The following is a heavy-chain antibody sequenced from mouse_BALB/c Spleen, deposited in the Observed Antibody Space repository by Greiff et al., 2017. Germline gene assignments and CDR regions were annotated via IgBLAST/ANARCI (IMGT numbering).Heavy chain of an antibody. Sequence: EVQRVESGGGLVQPGGSRKLSCAASGFTFSSFGMHWVRQAPEKGLEWVAYISSGSSTIYYADTVKGRFTISRDNPKNTLFLQMTSLRSEDTAMYYCARPPWLGSSVGYFDVWGAGTTVTVSS. V-gene: IGHV5-17*02. CDR3: ARPPWLGSSVGYFDV. D-gene: IGHD1-1*01. CDR1: GFTFSSFG. CDR2: ISSGSSTI. J-gene: IGHJ1*01.